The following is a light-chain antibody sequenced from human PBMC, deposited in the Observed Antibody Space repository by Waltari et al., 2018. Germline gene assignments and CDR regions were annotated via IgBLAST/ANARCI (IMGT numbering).Light chain of an antibody. CDR2: AAS. V-gene: IGKV1-6*01. J-gene: IGKJ4*02. Sequence: AIQLTQSPSSLPAPVGDRAIITCRGSQGIRNDLGWYQQKPGKAPKLLIYAASSLQSGVPSRFSGSGSGTDFTLTISCLQPEDFATYYCLKDYNFPLTFGGGTKVEI. CDR3: LKDYNFPLT. CDR1: QGIRND.